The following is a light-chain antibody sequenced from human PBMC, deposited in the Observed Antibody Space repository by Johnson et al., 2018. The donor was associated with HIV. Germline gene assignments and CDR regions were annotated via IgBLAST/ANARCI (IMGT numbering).Light chain of an antibody. CDR1: SSNIGNNY. CDR3: GTWDSSLNTFV. J-gene: IGLJ1*01. V-gene: IGLV1-51*01. CDR2: DSN. Sequence: QSVLTQPPSVSAAPGQKVTISCSGSSSNIGNNYVSCYQQLPGTAPKLLIYDSNKRPSGIPDRISGSKSGTSATLGIIGLQTGDEADYYCGTWDSSLNTFVFGTGTRVTVL.